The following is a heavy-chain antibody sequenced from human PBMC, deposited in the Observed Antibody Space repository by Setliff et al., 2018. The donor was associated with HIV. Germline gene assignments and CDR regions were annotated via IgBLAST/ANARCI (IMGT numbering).Heavy chain of an antibody. Sequence: GGSLRLSCAASGFTFNNYWMSWVRQVPGKGLVWVARISPDGRSTTHADTVKGRFTISRDNAKNTLYLHMNSLRAEDTSVYHCALVGGITVPPDGFDIWGQGTMVTVSS. D-gene: IGHD3-22*01. CDR3: ALVGGITVPPDGFDI. V-gene: IGHV3-74*01. CDR2: ISPDGRST. CDR1: GFTFNNYW. J-gene: IGHJ3*02.